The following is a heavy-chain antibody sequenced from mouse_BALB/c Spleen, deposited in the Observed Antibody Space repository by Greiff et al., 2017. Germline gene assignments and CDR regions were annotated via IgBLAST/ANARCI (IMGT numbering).Heavy chain of an antibody. J-gene: IGHJ3*01. V-gene: IGHV1-15*01. CDR1: GYTFTDYE. CDR2: IDPETGGT. CDR3: TLLLG. Sequence: SGAELVRPGASVTLSCKASGYTFTDYEMHWVKQTPVHGLEWIGAIDPETGGTAYNQKFKGKATLTADKSSSTAYMELRSLTSEDSAVYYCTLLLGWGQGTLVTVSA.